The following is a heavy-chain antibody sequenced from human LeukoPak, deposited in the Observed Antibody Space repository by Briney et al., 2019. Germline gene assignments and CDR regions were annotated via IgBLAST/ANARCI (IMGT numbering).Heavy chain of an antibody. D-gene: IGHD3-16*02. Sequence: ASVKVSCKASGYTFTSYAMYWVRQAPGQRLEWMGWINPGNGNTRYSQKFQGRVTITRDTSASTAYMELSSLRPEDTAVYYCARGVVYDYVWGNYRYTDLTATHLDYWGQGTLVTVSS. CDR3: ARGVVYDYVWGNYRYTDLTATHLDY. CDR1: GYTFTSYA. J-gene: IGHJ4*02. CDR2: INPGNGNT. V-gene: IGHV1-3*01.